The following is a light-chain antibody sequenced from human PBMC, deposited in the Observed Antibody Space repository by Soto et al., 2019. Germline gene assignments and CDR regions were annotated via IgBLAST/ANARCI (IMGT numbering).Light chain of an antibody. CDR2: SDD. J-gene: IGLJ3*02. CDR1: SSNIGENA. Sequence: QPVLIQPPSASGTPGQRVTIPCSGSSSNIGENAVTWYQQLPGTAPKVLIYSDDQRPSGVPDRFSASKSGTSASLAISGLQSEDAADYYCAAWDDNLDAWMFGGGTKLTVL. V-gene: IGLV1-44*01. CDR3: AAWDDNLDAWM.